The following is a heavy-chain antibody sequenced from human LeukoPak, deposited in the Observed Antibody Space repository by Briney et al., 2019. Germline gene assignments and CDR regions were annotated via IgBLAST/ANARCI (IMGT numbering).Heavy chain of an antibody. V-gene: IGHV3-21*01. CDR1: GFTFSSYS. CDR3: AKNLPGYRRELLYYFDY. J-gene: IGHJ4*02. Sequence: GGSLRLSCAASGFTFSSYSMNWVRQAPGKGLEWVSSMSSSSSYIYYADSVKGRFTISRDNAKNSLYLQMNSLRAEDTAVYYCAKNLPGYRRELLYYFDYWGQGTLVTVSS. D-gene: IGHD1-26*01. CDR2: MSSSSSYI.